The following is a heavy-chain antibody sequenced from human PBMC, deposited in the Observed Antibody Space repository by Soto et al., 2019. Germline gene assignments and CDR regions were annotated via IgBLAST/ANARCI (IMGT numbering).Heavy chain of an antibody. CDR1: GFTFSSYG. D-gene: IGHD4-17*01. Sequence: QVQLVESGGGVVQPGRSLRLSCAASGFTFSSYGMHWVRQASGKGLEWVAVIWYDGSNKYYADSVKGRFTISRDNSKNTLYLQMNSLRAEDTAVYYCARDRAAGDSYYFDYWGQGTLVTVSS. V-gene: IGHV3-33*01. J-gene: IGHJ4*02. CDR2: IWYDGSNK. CDR3: ARDRAAGDSYYFDY.